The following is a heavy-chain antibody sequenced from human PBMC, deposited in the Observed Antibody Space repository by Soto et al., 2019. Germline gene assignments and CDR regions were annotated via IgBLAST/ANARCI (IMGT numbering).Heavy chain of an antibody. V-gene: IGHV6-1*01. CDR2: TYYRSKWYN. CDR1: GDSVSSNSAA. D-gene: IGHD5-18*01. J-gene: IGHJ4*02. Sequence: QVQLQQSGPGLVKPSQTLSLTCAISGDSVSSNSAAWNLIRQSPSRGLEWLGRTYYRSKWYNNYAVSVKSRITIDPDPSKNQFSLQLNSVTPEDTAVYYCARGRRIQLWSKYYFDYWGQGTLVTVSS. CDR3: ARGRRIQLWSKYYFDY.